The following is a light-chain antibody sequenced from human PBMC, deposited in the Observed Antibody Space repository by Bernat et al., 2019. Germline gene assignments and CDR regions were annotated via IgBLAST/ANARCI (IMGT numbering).Light chain of an antibody. J-gene: IGLJ1*01. CDR3: SSYAGSNNYV. CDR1: SNDVGGYNY. V-gene: IGLV2-8*01. Sequence: QSALTQPPSASGSPGQSVTISCTGTSNDVGGYNYVSWLQQHPGKAPKLIIYEVTKRPSGVPDRFSGSKSGNTASLTVSGLQAEDEADYYCSSYAGSNNYVFGTGTKVTVL. CDR2: EVT.